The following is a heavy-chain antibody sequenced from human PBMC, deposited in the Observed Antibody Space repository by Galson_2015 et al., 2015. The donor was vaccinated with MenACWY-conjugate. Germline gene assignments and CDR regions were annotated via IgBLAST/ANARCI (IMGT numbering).Heavy chain of an antibody. CDR3: VKGYLSGSYLEYFQH. Sequence: SLRLSCAASRFTFSDYYMNWNRQAPGKGLEWVSYISSSSHYINYADSVKGRFTISRDNSKSTLYLQMNILRADDTAVYYCVKGYLSGSYLEYFQHWGQGTLVTVSS. CDR1: RFTFSDYY. CDR2: ISSSSHYI. J-gene: IGHJ1*01. D-gene: IGHD1-26*01. V-gene: IGHV3-11*06.